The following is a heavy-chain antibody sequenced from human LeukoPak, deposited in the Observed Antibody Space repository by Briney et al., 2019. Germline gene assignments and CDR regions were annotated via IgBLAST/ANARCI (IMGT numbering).Heavy chain of an antibody. D-gene: IGHD4-11*01. CDR2: IWSDGTNK. CDR3: ARDAQRGFDYSNSLQY. Sequence: PAGSLRLSCAAAGFTFNHYGMNWVRQAPGKGLEWVSVIWSDGTNKYYAASVKGRFTISRDDFDKTVYLQMSSLRPDDTGVYYCARDAQRGFDYSNSLQYWGQGTPVTVST. J-gene: IGHJ4*02. CDR1: GFTFNHYG. V-gene: IGHV3-33*01.